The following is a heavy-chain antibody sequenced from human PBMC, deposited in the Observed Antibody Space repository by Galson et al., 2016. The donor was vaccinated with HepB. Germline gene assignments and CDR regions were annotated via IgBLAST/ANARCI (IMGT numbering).Heavy chain of an antibody. J-gene: IGHJ6*04. CDR1: GFSFSDYG. V-gene: IGHV3-23*01. CDR3: AKDRGVVLMDV. CDR2: IGGSGGGT. Sequence: SLRLSCAASGFSFSDYGMTWDRQAPGKRLEWVSGIGGSGGGTSYADSVKGRFTISSDNAKNSLYLQVNSLRAEDTAVYYCAKDRGVVLMDVWGKGTTVTVSS. D-gene: IGHD3-3*01.